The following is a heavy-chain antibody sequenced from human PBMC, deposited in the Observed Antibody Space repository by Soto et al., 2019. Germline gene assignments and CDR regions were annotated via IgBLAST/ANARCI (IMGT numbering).Heavy chain of an antibody. Sequence: GESLKISCKGSGYSFTSYWISWVRQMPGKGLEWMGRIDPSDSYTNYSPSFQGHVTISADKSISTAYLQWSSLKASDTAMYYCARGPPSPYAIAVAGNDAFDIWGQGTMVTVSS. CDR2: IDPSDSYT. J-gene: IGHJ3*02. CDR3: ARGPPSPYAIAVAGNDAFDI. D-gene: IGHD6-19*01. CDR1: GYSFTSYW. V-gene: IGHV5-10-1*01.